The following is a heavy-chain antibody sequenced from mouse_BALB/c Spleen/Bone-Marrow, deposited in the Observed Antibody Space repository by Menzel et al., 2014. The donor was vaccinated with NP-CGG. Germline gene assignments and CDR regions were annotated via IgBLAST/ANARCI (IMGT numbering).Heavy chain of an antibody. Sequence: VQLQQSGPGLVAPSQSLSTTCTVSGFSLTGFGINWIRQPPGKGLEWLGMIWGDGTTDYNSALKSRLSINKDNSKSQVFLKMNSLQAGDTARYYCAREKYGNYYAMDYWGQGTSVTVSS. CDR3: AREKYGNYYAMDY. CDR1: GFSLTGFG. J-gene: IGHJ4*01. V-gene: IGHV2-6-7*01. CDR2: IWGDGTT. D-gene: IGHD2-10*02.